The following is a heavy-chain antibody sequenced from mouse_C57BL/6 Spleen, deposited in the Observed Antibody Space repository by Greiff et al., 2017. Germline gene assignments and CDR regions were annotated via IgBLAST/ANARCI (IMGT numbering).Heavy chain of an antibody. J-gene: IGHJ3*01. D-gene: IGHD2-3*01. V-gene: IGHV1-64*01. CDR1: GYTFTSYW. Sequence: QVQLKQPGAELVKPGASVKLSCKASGYTFTSYWMHWVKQRPGQGLEWIGMIHPNSGSTNYNEKFKSKATLTVDKSSSTAYMQLSSLTSEDSAVYYCARVDGYIFAYWGQGTLVTVSA. CDR3: ARVDGYIFAY. CDR2: IHPNSGST.